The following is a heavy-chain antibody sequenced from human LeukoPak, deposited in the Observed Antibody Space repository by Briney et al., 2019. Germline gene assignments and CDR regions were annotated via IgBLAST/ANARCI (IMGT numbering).Heavy chain of an antibody. J-gene: IGHJ4*02. CDR3: ARLIVVVPAATSDY. CDR2: ISYDGSNK. V-gene: IGHV3-30*04. Sequence: GGSLRLSCAASGFTFSSDAMHWVRQAPGKGLEWVAVISYDGSNKYYADSVKGRFTVSRDNSKNTLYLQMNSLRAEDTAVYYCARLIVVVPAATSDYWGQGTLVTVSS. D-gene: IGHD2-2*01. CDR1: GFTFSSDA.